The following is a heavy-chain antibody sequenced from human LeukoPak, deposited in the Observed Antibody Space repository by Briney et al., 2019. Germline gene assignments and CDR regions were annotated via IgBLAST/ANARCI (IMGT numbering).Heavy chain of an antibody. CDR2: IYYSGST. CDR1: GGSISSYY. CDR3: ARVGFSFGSWSNYFDY. D-gene: IGHD6-13*01. V-gene: IGHV4-59*01. Sequence: SETLSLTCTVSGGSISSYYWSWIRQPPGKGLEWIGYIYYSGSTNYNPSFKSRVTISVDTSKNQFSLKLSSVTAADTAVYYCARVGFSFGSWSNYFDYWGQGTLVTVSS. J-gene: IGHJ4*02.